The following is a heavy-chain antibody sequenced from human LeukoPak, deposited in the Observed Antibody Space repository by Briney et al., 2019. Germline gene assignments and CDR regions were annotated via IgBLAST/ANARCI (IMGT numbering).Heavy chain of an antibody. CDR2: ISWNSDSI. CDR1: GFIFDDYA. Sequence: SLRLSCAASGFIFDDYAMHWVRQAPGKGLEWVSGISWNSDSIDYANPVKGRFTISRDNAKNSLYLQMNSLRTEDMALYYCAKGGGGRLIYYYYMDVWGKGTTVTVSS. J-gene: IGHJ6*03. V-gene: IGHV3-9*03. D-gene: IGHD3-16*01. CDR3: AKGGGGRLIYYYYMDV.